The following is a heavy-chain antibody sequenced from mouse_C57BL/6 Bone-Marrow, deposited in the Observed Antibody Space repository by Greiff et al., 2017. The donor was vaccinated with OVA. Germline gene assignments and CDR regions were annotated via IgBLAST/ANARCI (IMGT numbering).Heavy chain of an antibody. CDR1: GFTFSSYA. CDR2: ISDGGSYT. CDR3: ARVSYRYFDV. V-gene: IGHV5-4*03. Sequence: EVKLQESGGGLVKPGGSLKLSCAASGFTFSSYAMSWVRQTPEKRLEWVATISDGGSYTYYQDKVKGRITISRNKTKNNLYLQMSHLKTEDTAMYYCARVSYRYFDVWGTGTTVTVSS. J-gene: IGHJ1*03.